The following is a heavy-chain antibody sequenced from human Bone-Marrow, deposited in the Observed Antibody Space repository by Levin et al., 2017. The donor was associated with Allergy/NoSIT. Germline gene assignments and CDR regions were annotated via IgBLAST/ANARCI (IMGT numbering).Heavy chain of an antibody. J-gene: IGHJ4*02. V-gene: IGHV1-18*01. Sequence: ASVKVSCKASGYTFTSYGISWVRQAPGQGLEWMGWISAYNGNTNYAQKLQGRVTMTTDTSTSTAYMELRSLRSDDTAVYYCTLMVQGAPLLYWGQGTLVTVSS. CDR1: GYTFTSYG. CDR3: TLMVQGAPLLY. CDR2: ISAYNGNT. D-gene: IGHD3-10*01.